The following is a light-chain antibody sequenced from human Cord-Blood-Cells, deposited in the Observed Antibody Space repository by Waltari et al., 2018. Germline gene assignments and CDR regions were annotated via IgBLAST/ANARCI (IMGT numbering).Light chain of an antibody. J-gene: IGKJ3*01. CDR1: QSIRSY. CDR2: AAA. CDR3: QQSYSTPFT. Sequence: DIQMTQSPSSLSESVGDRVTIPCRASQSIRSYLNWYQQKPGKAPKLLIYAAASLQSGVPSRFSGSGSGTDFTLTISSLQPEDFATYYCQQSYSTPFTFGPGTKVDIK. V-gene: IGKV1-39*01.